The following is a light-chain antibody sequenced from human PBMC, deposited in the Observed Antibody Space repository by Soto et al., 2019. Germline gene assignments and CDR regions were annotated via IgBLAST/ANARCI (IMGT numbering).Light chain of an antibody. J-gene: IGKJ1*01. CDR2: WAS. V-gene: IGKV4-1*01. CDR1: QSAFFSPNNKNC. Sequence: DIVMTQSPDSLAVSLGETVTINCKSSQSAFFSPNNKNCLAWYQQRPGQPPRLLIYWASTRESGVPDRFSGSGSGTHFTLTINSLQAEDVAVYYWQQCYSGPWTFGQGTKVGI. CDR3: QQCYSGPWT.